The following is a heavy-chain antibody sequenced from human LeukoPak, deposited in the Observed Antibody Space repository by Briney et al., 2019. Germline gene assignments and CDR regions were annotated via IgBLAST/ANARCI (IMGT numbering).Heavy chain of an antibody. CDR1: GYTFTNYY. CDR3: ARWFVSSGYFYGDYYFDY. D-gene: IGHD3-22*01. J-gene: IGHJ4*02. CDR2: INPGGDNT. Sequence: ASVKVSCKASGYTFTNYYIHWVRQAPGQGLEWMGLINPGGDNTDYAQNFQGRVTMTRDTSTSTVYMELRSLRSDDTAVYYCARWFVSSGYFYGDYYFDYWGQGTLVTVSS. V-gene: IGHV1-46*01.